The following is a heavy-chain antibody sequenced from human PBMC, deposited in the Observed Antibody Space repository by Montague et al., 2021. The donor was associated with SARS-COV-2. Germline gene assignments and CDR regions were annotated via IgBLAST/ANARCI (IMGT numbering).Heavy chain of an antibody. D-gene: IGHD1-26*01. CDR1: GAFITTGIYY. V-gene: IGHV4-61*02. CDR2: IRTTGHT. CDR3: ARFGSGTLEFDL. Sequence: TLSLTCTVSGAFITTGIYYWSWIRQPAGKGLEWIGRIRTTGHTDYXXXVESRVSMSVDTSTNQFSLSLTSVTAADTAVYFCARFGSGTLEFDLWGQGTLVTVSS. J-gene: IGHJ4*02.